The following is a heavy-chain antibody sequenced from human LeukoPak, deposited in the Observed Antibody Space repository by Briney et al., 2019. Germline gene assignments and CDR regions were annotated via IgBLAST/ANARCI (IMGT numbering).Heavy chain of an antibody. J-gene: IGHJ4*02. D-gene: IGHD3-10*01. CDR3: AREILRFGELPGY. CDR1: GGSFSGYY. Sequence: SETLSLTCAVYGGSFSGYYWSWLRQPPGKGLEWIGEINHSGSTNYNPSLKSRVTISVDTSKNQFSLKLSSVTAADTAVYYCAREILRFGELPGYWGQGTLVTVSS. V-gene: IGHV4-34*01. CDR2: INHSGST.